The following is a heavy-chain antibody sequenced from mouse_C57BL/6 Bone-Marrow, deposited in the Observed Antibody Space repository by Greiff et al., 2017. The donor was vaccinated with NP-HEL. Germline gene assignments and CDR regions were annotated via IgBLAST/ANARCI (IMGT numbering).Heavy chain of an antibody. CDR2: INPYNGGT. V-gene: IGHV1-19*01. CDR1: GYTFTDYY. Sequence: EVQLQQSGPVLVKPGASVKMSCKASGYTFTDYYMNWVKQSHGKSLEWIGVINPYNGGTSYNQKFKGKATLIVDKSSSTAYMELNSLTSEDSAVYYCAELTGAYFDYWGQGTTLTVSS. D-gene: IGHD4-1*01. J-gene: IGHJ2*01. CDR3: AELTGAYFDY.